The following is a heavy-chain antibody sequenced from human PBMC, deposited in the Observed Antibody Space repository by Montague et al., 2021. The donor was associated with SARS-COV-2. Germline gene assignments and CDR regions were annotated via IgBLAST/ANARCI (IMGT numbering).Heavy chain of an antibody. CDR1: GGSISSSTYY. Sequence: TLSLTCTVSGGSISSSTYYWSWIRQPPGKALEWLARIDWDDDKYYSTSLKTRLTISKDTSKNQVVLTMTNMDPVDTATYYCARILVAAAGSPFDPWGQGTLVTVSS. J-gene: IGHJ5*02. CDR2: IDWDDDK. D-gene: IGHD6-13*01. CDR3: ARILVAAAGSPFDP. V-gene: IGHV2-70*11.